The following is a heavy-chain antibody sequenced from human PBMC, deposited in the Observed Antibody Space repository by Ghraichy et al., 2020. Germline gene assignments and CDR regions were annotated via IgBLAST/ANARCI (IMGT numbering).Heavy chain of an antibody. J-gene: IGHJ4*02. Sequence: SQILSLTCAVYGGSFSGYYWSWIRQPPGKGLEWIGEINHSGSTNYNPSLKSRVTISVDTSKNQFSLKLSSVTAADTAVYYCARDRGRDYYGSGSYYRSYYFDYWGQGTLVTVSS. CDR3: ARDRGRDYYGSGSYYRSYYFDY. V-gene: IGHV4-34*01. CDR1: GGSFSGYY. D-gene: IGHD3-10*01. CDR2: INHSGST.